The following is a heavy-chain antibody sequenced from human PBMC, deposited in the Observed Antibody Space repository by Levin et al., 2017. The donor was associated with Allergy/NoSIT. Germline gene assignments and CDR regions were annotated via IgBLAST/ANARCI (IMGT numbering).Heavy chain of an antibody. D-gene: IGHD2-2*02. J-gene: IGHJ5*02. V-gene: IGHV3-30*18. CDR2: ISHDGSNK. CDR1: GFPFRNSG. Sequence: LSLTCAASGFPFRNSGIHWVRQDPGKGLEWVTFISHDGSNKYYADSVKGRFTISRDNSNHTLYLQMNSLRTEDTAVYYCVKDSIPESWGLGTLVIVSS. CDR3: VKDSIPES.